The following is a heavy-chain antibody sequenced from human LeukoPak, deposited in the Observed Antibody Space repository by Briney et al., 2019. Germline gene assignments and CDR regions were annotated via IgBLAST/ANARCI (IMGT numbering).Heavy chain of an antibody. CDR2: ISYDGSNK. D-gene: IGHD5-24*01. J-gene: IGHJ6*02. V-gene: IGHV3-30-3*01. Sequence: GGSLRLSCAASGFTFSSYAMHWVRQAPGKGLEWVAVISYDGSNKYYTDSVKGRFTISRDKSKNTLYLQMNTLRAEYNAVYFRSRDLTATTYPYYGMDVWGRGTTVTVSS. CDR1: GFTFSSYA. CDR3: SRDLTATTYPYYGMDV.